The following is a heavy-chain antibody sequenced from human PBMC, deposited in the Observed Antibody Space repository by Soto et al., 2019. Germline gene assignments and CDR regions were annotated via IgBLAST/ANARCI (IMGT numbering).Heavy chain of an antibody. D-gene: IGHD3-22*01. CDR3: ARDWGRYYDSSGSSYYYGMDV. CDR1: GGTFSSYA. CDR2: IIPIFGTA. V-gene: IGHV1-69*12. Sequence: QVQLVQSGAEVKKPGSSVKVSCKASGGTFSSYAISWVRQAPGQGLEWMGGIIPIFGTANYAQKFQGRVTIAAGESTSTAYMELSSLRSEDTAVYYCARDWGRYYDSSGSSYYYGMDVWGQGTTVTVSS. J-gene: IGHJ6*02.